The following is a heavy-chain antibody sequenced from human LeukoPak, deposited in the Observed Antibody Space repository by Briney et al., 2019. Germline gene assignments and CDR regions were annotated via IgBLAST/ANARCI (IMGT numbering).Heavy chain of an antibody. J-gene: IGHJ4*02. CDR2: INAGNGNT. V-gene: IGHV1-3*01. Sequence: PEASVKVSCKASGYTFTSYAMHWVRQAPGQRLEWMGWINAGNGNTKYSQKFQGRVTITRDTSASTAYMELSSLRSEDTAVYYCVRANIVGATYGYWGQGTLVTVSS. D-gene: IGHD1-26*01. CDR3: VRANIVGATYGY. CDR1: GYTFTSYA.